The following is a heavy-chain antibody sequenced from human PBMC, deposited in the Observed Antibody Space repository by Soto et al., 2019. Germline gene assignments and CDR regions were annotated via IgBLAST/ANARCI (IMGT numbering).Heavy chain of an antibody. D-gene: IGHD2-2*01. CDR1: RFTFSIFA. Sequence: GGSLRLSCAASRFTFSIFAMSWVRQAPGKGLEWVSAISGSGGSTYYADSVKGRFTISRDNSKNTLYLQMNSLRAEDTAVYNWAKDSTPRFFSSSSCYLVHYMDVWGTWTTVTV. CDR3: AKDSTPRFFSSSSCYLVHYMDV. J-gene: IGHJ6*03. CDR2: ISGSGGST. V-gene: IGHV3-23*01.